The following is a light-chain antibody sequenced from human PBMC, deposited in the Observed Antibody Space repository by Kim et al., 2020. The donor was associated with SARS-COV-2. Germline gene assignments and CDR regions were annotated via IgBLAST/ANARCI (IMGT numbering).Light chain of an antibody. CDR2: ATS. V-gene: IGKV3-20*01. J-gene: IGKJ2*01. CDR1: QSVSSSY. CDR3: QHYGNSPYT. Sequence: EIVLTQSPGTLSLSLGERATLSCRASQSVSSSYLAWYQQEPGQAPRLLIYATSSRASGIPDRFSGSGSGTDFTLTISRLEPEDFAVYYCQHYGNSPYTFGQGTKLEI.